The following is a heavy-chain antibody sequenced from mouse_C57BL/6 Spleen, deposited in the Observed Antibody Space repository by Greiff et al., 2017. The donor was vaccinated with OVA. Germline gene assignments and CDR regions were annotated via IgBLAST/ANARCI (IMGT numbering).Heavy chain of an antibody. CDR2: IYPGSGNT. J-gene: IGHJ2*01. V-gene: IGHV1-66*01. Sequence: QVQLQQSGPELVKPGASVKISCKASGYSFTSYYIHWVKQRPGQGLEWIGWIYPGSGNTKYNEKFKGKATLTADTSSSTAYMQLSSVTSEDSEVYYCANNCDDFDDWGQGTTLTVSS. D-gene: IGHD4-1*02. CDR1: GYSFTSYY. CDR3: ANNCDDFDD.